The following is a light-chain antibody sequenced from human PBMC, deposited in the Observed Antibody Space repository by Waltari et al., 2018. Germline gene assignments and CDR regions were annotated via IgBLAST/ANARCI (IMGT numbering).Light chain of an antibody. V-gene: IGKV1-16*01. CDR3: QQFASYPYT. CDR1: QGIVNY. J-gene: IGKJ4*01. Sequence: ENQLTQSPSSLSEFVGNSITNTFRASQGIVNYLAWFQQKPGMAPKSLIYAASDLQSGVPSRFRGSGSGTDFTLTITSLQPEDFATYYCQQFASYPYTFGGGTKVEI. CDR2: AAS.